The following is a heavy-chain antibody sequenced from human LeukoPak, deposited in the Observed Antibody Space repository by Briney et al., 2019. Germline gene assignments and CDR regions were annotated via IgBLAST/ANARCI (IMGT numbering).Heavy chain of an antibody. V-gene: IGHV3-30*15. CDR1: GFIFSMYA. CDR3: AKSPNDYGDYGGIDY. Sequence: PGGSLRLSCAASGFIFSMYALHWVRQAPGKGLEWVALISYDGSNADYVDSVKGRFTISRDNPKNTLYLQMSSLRAEDTAVYYCAKSPNDYGDYGGIDYWGQGTLVTVSS. CDR2: ISYDGSNA. J-gene: IGHJ4*02. D-gene: IGHD4-17*01.